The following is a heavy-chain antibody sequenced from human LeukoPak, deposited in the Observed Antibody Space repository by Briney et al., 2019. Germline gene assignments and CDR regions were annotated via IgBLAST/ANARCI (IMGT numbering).Heavy chain of an antibody. Sequence: ASVKVSCKASGYTFTSYGISWVRQAPGQGLEWMGWISAYNGNTNYAQRLQGRVTMTRNTSISTAYMELSSLRSEDTAVYYCARRSQAGGTGIGYWGQGTLVTVSS. CDR1: GYTFTSYG. J-gene: IGHJ4*02. CDR2: ISAYNGNT. V-gene: IGHV1-18*01. D-gene: IGHD6-19*01. CDR3: ARRSQAGGTGIGY.